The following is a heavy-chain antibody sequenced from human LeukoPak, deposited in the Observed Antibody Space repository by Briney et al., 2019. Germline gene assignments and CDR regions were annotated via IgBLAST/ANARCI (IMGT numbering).Heavy chain of an antibody. Sequence: VASVKVSCKASGGTFSSYAISWVRQAPGQGLEWMGGIIPIFGTANYAQKFQGRVTITADESTSTAYMELSSLRSEDTAVYYCAVDYGGNSDAFDIWGQGTMVTVSS. CDR3: AVDYGGNSDAFDI. CDR2: IIPIFGTA. V-gene: IGHV1-69*01. J-gene: IGHJ3*02. CDR1: GGTFSSYA. D-gene: IGHD4-23*01.